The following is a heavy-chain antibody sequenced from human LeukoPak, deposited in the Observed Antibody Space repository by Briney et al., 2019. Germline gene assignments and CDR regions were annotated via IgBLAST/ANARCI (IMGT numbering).Heavy chain of an antibody. CDR1: VGSISSYY. V-gene: IGHV4-4*07. CDR3: ARDNVLLWFGELYDAFDI. Sequence: PSETLSLTCTVSVGSISSYYWSWIRQPAGKGLEWIGRIYTSGSTNCNPSLKSRVTMSVDTSKNQFSLKLSSVTAADTAVYYCARDNVLLWFGELYDAFDIWGQGTMVTVSS. D-gene: IGHD3-10*01. J-gene: IGHJ3*02. CDR2: IYTSGST.